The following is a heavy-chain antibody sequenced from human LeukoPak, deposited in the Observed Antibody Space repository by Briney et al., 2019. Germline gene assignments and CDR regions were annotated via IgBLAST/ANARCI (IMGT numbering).Heavy chain of an antibody. CDR3: ARDQVGELRPLAFDI. V-gene: IGHV4-31*03. Sequence: PSQTLSLTCTVSGGSISSGGYYWSWIRRHPGKGLEWIGYIYYSGSTYYNPSLKSRVTISVDTSKNQFSLKLSSVTAADTAVYYCARDQVGELRPLAFDIWGQGTMVTVSP. CDR2: IYYSGST. CDR1: GGSISSGGYY. J-gene: IGHJ3*02. D-gene: IGHD1-7*01.